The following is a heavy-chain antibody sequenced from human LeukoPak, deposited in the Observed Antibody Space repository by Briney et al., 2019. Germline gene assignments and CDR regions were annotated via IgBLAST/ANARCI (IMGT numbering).Heavy chain of an antibody. CDR2: IYSSGST. Sequence: SETLSLTCTVSGGSIRSYYWSWIRQPPGKGLEWVGYIYSSGSTNYTPSLKTRVSISVDTSKNPFSLKLSSVTTAATAVYYCARTGSTVTMLYPFAHWGQGTLVTVSS. CDR3: ARTGSTVTMLYPFAH. J-gene: IGHJ4*02. V-gene: IGHV4-59*01. D-gene: IGHD4-17*01. CDR1: GGSIRSYY.